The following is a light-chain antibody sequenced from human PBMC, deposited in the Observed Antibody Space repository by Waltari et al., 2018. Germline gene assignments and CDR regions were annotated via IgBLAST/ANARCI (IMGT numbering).Light chain of an antibody. CDR3: SSYGGSNKLL. J-gene: IGLJ2*01. Sequence: SSLPQPPSASGSPGPSVTISCTGTSPDVGSYNYVSWYQLHPGKSPNLMIFEVKKRPSGVPDRFFGFKSGNPASLTVSGLQPEDEADYYCSSYGGSNKLLFGGGTRLTVL. CDR1: SPDVGSYNY. CDR2: EVK. V-gene: IGLV2-8*01.